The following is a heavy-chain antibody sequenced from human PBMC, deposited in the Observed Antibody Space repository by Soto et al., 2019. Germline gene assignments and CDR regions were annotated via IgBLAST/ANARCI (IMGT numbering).Heavy chain of an antibody. J-gene: IGHJ4*02. D-gene: IGHD3-9*01. CDR3: AYFDWLPY. CDR2: VYYDGTT. V-gene: IGHV4-39*01. Sequence: SETLSLTCTVSGGYISSSTFYWGWIRQPPGKGLEWIGSVYYDGTTYYNPSLRSRVTISVDTSKNQFSLKMSSVTAADTAAYYCAYFDWLPYWGQGTLVTVS. CDR1: GGYISSSTFY.